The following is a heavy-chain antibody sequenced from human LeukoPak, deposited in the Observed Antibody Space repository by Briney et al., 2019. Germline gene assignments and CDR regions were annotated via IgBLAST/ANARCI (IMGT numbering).Heavy chain of an antibody. V-gene: IGHV3-9*01. CDR2: ISWNSGNI. CDR3: AREITRMVVTAILYAFDI. D-gene: IGHD2-21*02. J-gene: IGHJ3*02. CDR1: GFTLDDYA. Sequence: GGSLRLSCAASGFTLDDYAMHWVRQAPGKGLEWVSGISWNSGNIGYADSVKGRFTISRDNSKNTLYLQMNSLRAEDTAVYYCAREITRMVVTAILYAFDIWGQGTMVTVSS.